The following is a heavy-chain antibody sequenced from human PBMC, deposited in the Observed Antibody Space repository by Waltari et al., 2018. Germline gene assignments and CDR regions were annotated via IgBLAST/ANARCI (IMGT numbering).Heavy chain of an antibody. CDR1: GGSISSMSYY. CDR2: IYYSGST. V-gene: IGHV4-39*07. J-gene: IGHJ4*02. Sequence: QLQLQESGPGLVKPSEPLSLTCPVLGGSISSMSYYWGCIRQPPGKGREWIGSIYYSGSTYYNPSLKSRVTISVDTSKNQFSLKLSSVTAADTAVYYCARVFAGLYFDYWGQGTLVTVSS. CDR3: ARVFAGLYFDY.